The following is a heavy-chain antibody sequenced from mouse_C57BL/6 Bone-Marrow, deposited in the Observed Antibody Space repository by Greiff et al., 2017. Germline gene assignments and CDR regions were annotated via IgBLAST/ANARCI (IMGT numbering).Heavy chain of an antibody. J-gene: IGHJ1*03. V-gene: IGHV14-4*01. CDR3: TPFWYFDV. Sequence: EVQLQESGAELVRPGASVKLSCTASGFNIKDDYMHWVKQRPEQGLEWIGWIDPENGDTEYASKFQGKATITADTSSNTAYLQLSSLTSEDTAVYYCTPFWYFDVGGTGTTGTVAA. CDR2: IDPENGDT. CDR1: GFNIKDDY.